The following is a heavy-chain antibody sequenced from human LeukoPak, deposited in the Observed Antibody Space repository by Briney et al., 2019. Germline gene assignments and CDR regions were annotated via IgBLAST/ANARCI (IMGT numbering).Heavy chain of an antibody. V-gene: IGHV1-24*01. Sequence: ASVKVSCKVSGYTLTELSMHWVRQAPGKGLEWMGGFDPEDGETIYAQKFQGRVTMTEDTSTDTAYMELSSLRSEDTAVYYCAVQYRGSRWFDPWGQGTLVTVSS. CDR2: FDPEDGET. J-gene: IGHJ5*02. CDR1: GYTLTELS. D-gene: IGHD1-1*01. CDR3: AVQYRGSRWFDP.